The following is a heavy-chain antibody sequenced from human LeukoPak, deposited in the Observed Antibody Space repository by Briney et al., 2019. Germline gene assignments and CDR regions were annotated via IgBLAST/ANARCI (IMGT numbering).Heavy chain of an antibody. CDR2: INPSGGST. D-gene: IGHD3-22*01. CDR3: ARPLNYYDSSGYSTMGY. J-gene: IGHJ4*02. V-gene: IGHV1-46*01. CDR1: GYTFTGYY. Sequence: ASVKVSCKASGYTFTGYYMHWVRQAPGQGLEWMGIINPSGGSTSYAQKFQGRVTMTRDTSTSTVYMELSSLRSEDTAVYYCARPLNYYDSSGYSTMGYWGQGTLVTVSS.